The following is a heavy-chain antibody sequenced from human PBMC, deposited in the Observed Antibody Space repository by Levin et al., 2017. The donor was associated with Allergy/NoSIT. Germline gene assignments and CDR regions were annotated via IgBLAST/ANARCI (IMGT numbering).Heavy chain of an antibody. D-gene: IGHD3-3*01. CDR1: GGSISSSSYY. V-gene: IGHV4-39*07. J-gene: IGHJ4*02. CDR2: IYYSGST. Sequence: GSLRLSCTVSGGSISSSSYYWGWIRQPPGKGLEWIGSIYYSGSTYYNPSLKSRVTISVDTSKNQFSLKLSSVTAADTAVYYCARGVLEWEKSYYFDYWGQGTLVTVSS. CDR3: ARGVLEWEKSYYFDY.